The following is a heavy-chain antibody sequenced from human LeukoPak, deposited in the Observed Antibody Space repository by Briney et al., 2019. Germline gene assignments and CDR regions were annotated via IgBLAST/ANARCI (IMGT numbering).Heavy chain of an antibody. D-gene: IGHD3-10*01. J-gene: IGHJ4*02. CDR1: SVSISNYY. CDR2: IYNSGTT. CDR3: ARYFSGLDY. V-gene: IGHV4-59*01. Sequence: SETLALTCTASSVSISNYYWSWVRQPPGQGLEWIWHIYNSGTTNYNPSLKSRVTISVDTSKNQFSLELSSVTAADTAMYYWARYFSGLDYWGQGTLVSVSS.